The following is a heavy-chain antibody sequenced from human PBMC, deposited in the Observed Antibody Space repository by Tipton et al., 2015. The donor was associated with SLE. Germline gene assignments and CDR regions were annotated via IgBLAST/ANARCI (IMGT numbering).Heavy chain of an antibody. J-gene: IGHJ3*02. CDR1: GFTLSSYW. CDR2: ISWNSGNV. V-gene: IGHV3-9*01. D-gene: IGHD1-1*01. Sequence: SLRLSCAASGFTLSSYWMSWVRQAPGKGLEWVSGISWNSGNVAWADSVKGRFTVSRDNAKNSLYLQMNSLRGEDTALYYCAKDSTTGTPGGAFDIWGQGTMVTVSS. CDR3: AKDSTTGTPGGAFDI.